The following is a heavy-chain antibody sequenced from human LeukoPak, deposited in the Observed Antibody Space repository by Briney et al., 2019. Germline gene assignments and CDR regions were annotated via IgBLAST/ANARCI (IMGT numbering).Heavy chain of an antibody. D-gene: IGHD3-3*01. J-gene: IGHJ4*02. V-gene: IGHV3-7*01. CDR2: IKQDGSER. Sequence: GGSLRLSCAASGFTFSSYWMSWVRQPPGKGLEWVAYIKQDGSERYYVDSVKGRFTISRDNAKKSVYLQMNSLRGEDTAVYYCATDGGPFDDWGQGTLVTVSS. CDR3: ATDGGPFDD. CDR1: GFTFSSYW.